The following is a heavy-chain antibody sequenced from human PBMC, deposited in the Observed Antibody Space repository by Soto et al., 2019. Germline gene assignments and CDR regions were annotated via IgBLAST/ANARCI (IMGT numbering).Heavy chain of an antibody. D-gene: IGHD6-19*01. V-gene: IGHV3-53*01. J-gene: IGHJ4*02. Sequence: GGSLRLSCAASGFIFSGNYMSWVRQAPGKGLEWVSTLYSGGSTYYAASVKGRFTISRDDSKNTLFLQMNSRRAEDTAVYYCARLDHGEAVYFDYWGQGTLVTVSS. CDR3: ARLDHGEAVYFDY. CDR1: GFIFSGNY. CDR2: LYSGGST.